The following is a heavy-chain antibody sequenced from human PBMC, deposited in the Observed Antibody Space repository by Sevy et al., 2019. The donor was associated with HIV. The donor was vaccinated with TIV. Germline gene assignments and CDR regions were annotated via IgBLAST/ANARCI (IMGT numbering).Heavy chain of an antibody. V-gene: IGHV3-30-3*01. CDR3: ARRLQDYYDSSWSAFDI. D-gene: IGHD3-22*01. J-gene: IGHJ3*02. CDR2: ISYDGSNK. Sequence: GGSLRLSCAASGFTFSSYAMHWVRQAPGKGLEWAAVISYDGSNKYYADSVKGRFTISRDNSKNTLYLQMNSLRAEDTAVYYCARRLQDYYDSSWSAFDIWGQGTMVTVSS. CDR1: GFTFSSYA.